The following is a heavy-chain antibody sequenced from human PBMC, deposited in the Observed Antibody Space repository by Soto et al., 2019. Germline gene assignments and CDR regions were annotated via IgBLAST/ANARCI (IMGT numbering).Heavy chain of an antibody. CDR3: ARVDNAGYHLLEHYYYGMEV. V-gene: IGHV4-59*01. CDR1: VGSISSYY. Sequence: SETLSVMCTFSVGSISSYYWSCIRHPPGKWLEWIGYIYYSGSTNYNPSLKSRVTISVDTSKNQFSLKLSSVTAADTAVYYCARVDNAGYHLLEHYYYGMEVWGQATTFIVS. CDR2: IYYSGST. D-gene: IGHD2-2*01. J-gene: IGHJ6*01.